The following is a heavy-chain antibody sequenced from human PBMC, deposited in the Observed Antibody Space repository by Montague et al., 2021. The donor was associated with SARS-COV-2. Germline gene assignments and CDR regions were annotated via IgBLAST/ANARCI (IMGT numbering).Heavy chain of an antibody. V-gene: IGHV6-1*01. J-gene: IGHJ4*02. CDR3: ESGWTLFG. Sequence: CAISGDSVSSTAAAWNWTRQSPSRGLEWLGRTYYRSEWHTDYAVSVEGRLAIDADTSKNQFSLQLHSVTPEDSAVYYCESGWTLFGWGQGTLVTVSS. D-gene: IGHD6-19*01. CDR1: GDSVSSTAAA. CDR2: TYYRSEWHT.